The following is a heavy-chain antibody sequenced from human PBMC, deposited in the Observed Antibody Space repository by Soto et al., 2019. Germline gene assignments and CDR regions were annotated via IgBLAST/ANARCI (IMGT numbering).Heavy chain of an antibody. CDR2: ISWNSVTI. Sequence: EVQLVESGGGLAQPGWSRRLSCAASGFNFDDHAMHWVRQVPGKGLEWVSGISWNSVTINYADSIKGRFTISRDNAKRTLYLQMNSLRPGDTAMYYCVRSSGSQPRAGWFDPWGQGTRVTVS. J-gene: IGHJ5*02. CDR1: GFNFDDHA. CDR3: VRSSGSQPRAGWFDP. D-gene: IGHD1-26*01. V-gene: IGHV3-9*01.